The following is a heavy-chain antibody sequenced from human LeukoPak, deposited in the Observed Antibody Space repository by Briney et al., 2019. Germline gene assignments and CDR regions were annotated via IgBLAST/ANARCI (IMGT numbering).Heavy chain of an antibody. Sequence: GGSLRLSCAGCGFNFGSYWMSWVRQAPGKGLDGLANRNQDGREQYYADCLKGRFTISRANATPSLYLKINGLSAEDTAVYYCATAFGLTFYDIPTPWYFVRWGRGTLVAVSS. J-gene: IGHJ2*01. CDR1: GFNFGSYW. V-gene: IGHV3-7*01. CDR3: ATAFGLTFYDIPTPWYFVR. D-gene: IGHD3-9*01. CDR2: RNQDGREQ.